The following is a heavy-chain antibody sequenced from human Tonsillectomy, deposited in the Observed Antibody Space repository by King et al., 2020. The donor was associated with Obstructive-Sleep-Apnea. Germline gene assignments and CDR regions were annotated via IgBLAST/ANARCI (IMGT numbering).Heavy chain of an antibody. J-gene: IGHJ6*02. V-gene: IGHV3-30*04. CDR3: ARDNDGADDYGDYTLTSANYYYYGMDV. Sequence: HVQLVESGGGVVQPGRSLRLSCAASGFTFSSYAMHWVRQAPGKGLEWVAVISYDGSNKYYADSVKGRFTISRDNSKNTLYLQMNSLRAEDTAVYYCARDNDGADDYGDYTLTSANYYYYGMDVWGQGTTVTVSS. CDR1: GFTFSSYA. D-gene: IGHD4-17*01. CDR2: ISYDGSNK.